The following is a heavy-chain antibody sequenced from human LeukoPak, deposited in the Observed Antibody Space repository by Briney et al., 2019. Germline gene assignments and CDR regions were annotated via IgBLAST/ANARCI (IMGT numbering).Heavy chain of an antibody. CDR2: ISGSGGST. V-gene: IGHV3-23*01. CDR1: GFTFSSYA. Sequence: PGGPLRLSCAASGFTFSSYAMSWVRQAPGKGLEWVSAISGSGGSTYYADSVKGRFTISRDNSKNTLYLQMNSLRAEDTAVYYCAKDARYCTNGVCYGGVGYYYYGMDVWGQGTTVTVSS. CDR3: AKDARYCTNGVCYGGVGYYYYGMDV. J-gene: IGHJ6*02. D-gene: IGHD2-8*01.